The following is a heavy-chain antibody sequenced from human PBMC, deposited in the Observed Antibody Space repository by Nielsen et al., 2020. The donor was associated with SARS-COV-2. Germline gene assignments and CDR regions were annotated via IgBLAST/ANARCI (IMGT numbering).Heavy chain of an antibody. CDR3: ARQAAAAPNWFDP. J-gene: IGHJ5*02. CDR1: GYSFTSYW. CDR2: IYPGDSDT. V-gene: IGHV5-51*01. Sequence: GESLKISCKGSGYSFTSYWIGWVRQMPGKGLEWMGIIYPGDSDTRYSPSFQGQVTTSADKSISTAYLQWSSLKASDTAMYYCARQAAAAPNWFDPWGQGTLVTVSS. D-gene: IGHD6-13*01.